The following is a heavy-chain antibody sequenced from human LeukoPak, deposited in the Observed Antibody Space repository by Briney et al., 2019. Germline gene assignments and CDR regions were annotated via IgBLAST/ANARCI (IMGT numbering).Heavy chain of an antibody. D-gene: IGHD3-3*01. CDR3: ANLYDFWSGYYSAVSGDY. J-gene: IGHJ4*02. V-gene: IGHV3-23*01. Sequence: GGSLRLSCAASGFTFSSYAMSWVRQAPGKGLEWVSAISGSGGSTYYADSVKGRFTISRDSSKNTLYLQMNSLRAEDTAVYYCANLYDFWSGYYSAVSGDYWGQGTLVTVSS. CDR2: ISGSGGST. CDR1: GFTFSSYA.